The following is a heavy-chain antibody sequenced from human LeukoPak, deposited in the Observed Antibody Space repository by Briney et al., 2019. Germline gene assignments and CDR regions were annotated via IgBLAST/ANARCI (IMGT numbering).Heavy chain of an antibody. CDR1: GYTFTSYD. V-gene: IGHV1-8*01. J-gene: IGHJ4*02. CDR3: ARERSSSWSNRGLEY. D-gene: IGHD6-13*01. Sequence: ASVKVSCKASGYTFTSYDINWVRQATGQGLEWRGWMNPNSGNTGYAQKFQGRVTMTRNTSISTAYMELSSLRSEDTAVYYCARERSSSWSNRGLEYWGQGTLVTVSS. CDR2: MNPNSGNT.